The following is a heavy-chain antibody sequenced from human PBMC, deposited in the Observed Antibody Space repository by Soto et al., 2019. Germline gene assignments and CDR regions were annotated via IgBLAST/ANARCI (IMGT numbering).Heavy chain of an antibody. CDR3: AIGRGGYSYGYYYYGMDV. V-gene: IGHV4-59*08. D-gene: IGHD5-18*01. CDR1: GGTMSNYY. CDR2: ICYNGNT. Sequence: SETLSLTCSISGGTMSNYYCRWFRKPPGQGLEWIGYICYNGNTSYNPSLKSRVTISLDTSKNQFSLNLSSVTAADTAVYYCAIGRGGYSYGYYYYGMDVWGQGTTVTVSS. J-gene: IGHJ6*02.